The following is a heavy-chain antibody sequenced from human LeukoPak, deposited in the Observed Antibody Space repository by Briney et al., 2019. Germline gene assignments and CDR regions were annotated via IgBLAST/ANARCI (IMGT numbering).Heavy chain of an antibody. J-gene: IGHJ5*02. D-gene: IGHD2-21*01. CDR2: IVVGSGNA. CDR3: ARARSGEEIDP. V-gene: IGHV1-58*01. Sequence: SVKVSCKASGFTFTSSAVQWVRQARGQRLEWIGWIVVGSGNANYAQKFQERVTITRDMSTSTAYMELSSLRSEDTAVYYCARARSGEEIDPWGQGTLVTVSS. CDR1: GFTFTSSA.